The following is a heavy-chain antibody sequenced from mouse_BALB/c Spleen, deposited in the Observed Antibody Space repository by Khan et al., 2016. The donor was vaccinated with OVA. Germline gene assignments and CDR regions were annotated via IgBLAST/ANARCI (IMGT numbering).Heavy chain of an antibody. Sequence: EVELVESGPGLVKPSQSLSLTCTVTGYSITSEFAWNWIRQFPGNKLEWMGYISYSGNTRYNPSLKSLISITRDTSRNQFFLQLNSVTTEDTATYYCARKDYYDYDPFPYWGQGTLDTVSA. CDR2: ISYSGNT. J-gene: IGHJ3*01. D-gene: IGHD2-4*01. CDR3: ARKDYYDYDPFPY. CDR1: GYSITSEFA. V-gene: IGHV3-2*02.